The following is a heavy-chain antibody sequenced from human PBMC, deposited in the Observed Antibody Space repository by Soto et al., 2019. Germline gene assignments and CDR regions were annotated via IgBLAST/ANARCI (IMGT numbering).Heavy chain of an antibody. J-gene: IGHJ3*02. V-gene: IGHV4-30-4*01. CDR2: IYYSGST. Sequence: QVQLQESGPGLVKPSQNLSLTCTVSGGSISSGDYYWSWIRQPPGKGLEWIGYIYYSGSTYYNPSLKSRVTISVDTSKNQFSLKLSSVTAADTAVYYCARGIHYDSSGYYYDAFDIWGQGTMVTVSS. D-gene: IGHD3-22*01. CDR1: GGSISSGDYY. CDR3: ARGIHYDSSGYYYDAFDI.